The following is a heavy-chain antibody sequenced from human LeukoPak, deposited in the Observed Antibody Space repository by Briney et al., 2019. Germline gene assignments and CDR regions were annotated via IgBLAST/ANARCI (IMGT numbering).Heavy chain of an antibody. CDR2: IYYSGST. J-gene: IGHJ4*02. CDR3: VKSGGYGLIDY. CDR1: GGSISSSSYY. V-gene: IGHV4-39*01. Sequence: SETLSLTCTVSGGSISSSSYYWGWIRQPPGKGLEWIGSIYYSGSTYYNPSLKSRVTISVDTSKNQFSLRLNSVTAADTAMYFCVKSGGYGLIDYWGQGTLATVSS. D-gene: IGHD1-26*01.